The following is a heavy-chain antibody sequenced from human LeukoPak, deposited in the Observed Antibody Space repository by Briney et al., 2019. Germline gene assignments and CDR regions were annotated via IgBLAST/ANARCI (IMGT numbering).Heavy chain of an antibody. D-gene: IGHD3-22*01. Sequence: GESLKISCKGSGYSFTSYWIGWVRQMPGKGLEWMGIIYPGEYDTTYSPSFQGHVTISVDKSISTAYLQWSNLKASDTAMYYCARLPRSTNYDRSGYPMAPLDYWGQGTQVTVSS. V-gene: IGHV5-51*01. CDR3: ARLPRSTNYDRSGYPMAPLDY. J-gene: IGHJ4*02. CDR1: GYSFTSYW. CDR2: IYPGEYDT.